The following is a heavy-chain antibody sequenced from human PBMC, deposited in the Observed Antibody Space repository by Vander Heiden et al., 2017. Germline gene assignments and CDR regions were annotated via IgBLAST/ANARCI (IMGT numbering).Heavy chain of an antibody. D-gene: IGHD6-19*01. V-gene: IGHV3-64*01. Sequence: EVQLVESGGGLVQPGGSLSLSGAASGFTFSSYAMHWVRQAPGKGLEYVSAISSNGGSTYYANSVKGRFTISRDNSKNTLYLQMGSLRAEDMAVYYCARGDSSGWYGGYFQHWGQGTLVTVSS. CDR3: ARGDSSGWYGGYFQH. CDR2: ISSNGGST. J-gene: IGHJ1*01. CDR1: GFTFSSYA.